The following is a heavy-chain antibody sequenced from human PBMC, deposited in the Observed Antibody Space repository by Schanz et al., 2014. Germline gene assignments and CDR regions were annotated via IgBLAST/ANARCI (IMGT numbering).Heavy chain of an antibody. CDR3: ARGFDFWDT. CDR2: IIPVLAIA. Sequence: QVQLVQSGAEVKKPGSSVKVSCTASGGTFSSYTISWIRQAPGQGLEWMGRIIPVLAIADYAQKFQGRVTMTADTSTSTVYMDLRSLRSDDTAVYYCARGFDFWDTWGQGTLVIVSS. V-gene: IGHV1-69*02. J-gene: IGHJ4*02. D-gene: IGHD3-3*01. CDR1: GGTFSSYT.